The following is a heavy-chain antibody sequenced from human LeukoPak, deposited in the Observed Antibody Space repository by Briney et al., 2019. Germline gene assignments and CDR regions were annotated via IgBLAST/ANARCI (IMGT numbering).Heavy chain of an antibody. CDR3: ARGPVVLRYYYFDY. J-gene: IGHJ4*01. Sequence: PSETLSLTCTVSGGSISGYYWSWIRQPPGKGLEWIGEINHSGSTNYNPSLKSRVTISVDTSKNQFSLKLSSVTAADTAVYYCARGPVVLRYYYFDYWGQGTLATVSS. V-gene: IGHV4-34*01. CDR1: GGSISGYY. D-gene: IGHD3-9*01. CDR2: INHSGST.